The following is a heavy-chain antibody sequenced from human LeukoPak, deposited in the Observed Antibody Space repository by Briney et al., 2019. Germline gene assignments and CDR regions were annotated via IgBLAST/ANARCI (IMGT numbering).Heavy chain of an antibody. CDR2: INSDGSST. D-gene: IGHD3-10*01. V-gene: IGHV3-74*01. CDR1: GFTFSSYW. Sequence: GGSLRLSCAASGFTFSSYWMHWVRQVPGKGLVWVSRINSDGSSTSYADSVKGRFTISRDNSKNTLYLQMNSLRAEDTAVYYCAKSGGMVRGVIRAFDIWGQGTMVTVSS. J-gene: IGHJ3*02. CDR3: AKSGGMVRGVIRAFDI.